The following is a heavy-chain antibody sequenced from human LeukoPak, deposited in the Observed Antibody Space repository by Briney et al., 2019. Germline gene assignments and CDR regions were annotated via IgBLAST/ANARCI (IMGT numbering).Heavy chain of an antibody. V-gene: IGHV3-21*01. D-gene: IGHD6-19*01. CDR1: GFTFSSYT. CDR3: ARDFGSSGWFDY. CDR2: ISSSSSYI. J-gene: IGHJ5*01. Sequence: KPGGSLRLSCAASGFTFSSYTMNWVRQAPGKGLEWVSCISSSSSYIHYADSVKGRFTISRDNAKNSLYLQMNSLRAEDTAVYYCARDFGSSGWFDYWGQGTLVTVSS.